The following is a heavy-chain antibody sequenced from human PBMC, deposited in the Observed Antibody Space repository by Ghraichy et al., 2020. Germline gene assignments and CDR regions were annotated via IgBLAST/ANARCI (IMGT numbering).Heavy chain of an antibody. V-gene: IGHV4-39*01. J-gene: IGHJ2*01. D-gene: IGHD3-3*01. CDR3: ARLYYDFWSGYLNWYFDL. Sequence: SETLSLTCTVSGGSISSSSYYWGWIRQPPGKGLEWIGSIYYSGSTYYNPSLKSRVTISVDTSKNQFSLKLSSVTAADTAVYYCARLYYDFWSGYLNWYFDLWGRGTLVTVSS. CDR2: IYYSGST. CDR1: GGSISSSSYY.